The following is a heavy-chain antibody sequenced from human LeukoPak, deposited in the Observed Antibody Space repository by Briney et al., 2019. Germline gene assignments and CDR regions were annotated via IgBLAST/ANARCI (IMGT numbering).Heavy chain of an antibody. CDR3: ARGRDTAMVIRRTYFNWFDP. CDR2: MNPNSGNT. J-gene: IGHJ5*02. Sequence: ASVKVSCKASGYTFTSYDINWVRQATGQGLEWMGWMNPNSGNTGYAQKFQGRVTMTRNTSISTAYMELSSLRSEDTAVYYCARGRDTAMVIRRTYFNWFDPWGQGTLVTVSS. D-gene: IGHD5-18*01. V-gene: IGHV1-8*01. CDR1: GYTFTSYD.